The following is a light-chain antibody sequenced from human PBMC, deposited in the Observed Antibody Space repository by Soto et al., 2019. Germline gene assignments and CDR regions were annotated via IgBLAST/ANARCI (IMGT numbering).Light chain of an antibody. V-gene: IGKV3-20*01. CDR2: GAS. Sequence: EIVLTQSPGTLSLSPGERATLSCRASQSVSSSYLAWYQQKPGQAPMLLIYGASIRATGIPDRFSGSGSGTDVTLTISRREPEDFAVYYWQQYGSSHLPVGQGTKVEIK. CDR1: QSVSSSY. CDR3: QQYGSSHLP. J-gene: IGKJ1*01.